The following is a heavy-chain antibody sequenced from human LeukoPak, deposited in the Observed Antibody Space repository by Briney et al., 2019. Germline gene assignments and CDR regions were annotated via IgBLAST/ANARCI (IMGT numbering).Heavy chain of an antibody. D-gene: IGHD3-22*01. J-gene: IGHJ4*02. CDR2: ISYDGSIK. Sequence: GGSLRLSCAASGFTFSSYAMHWVRQAPGKGLEWVAVISYDGSIKYYADSVKGRFTTSRDNSKNMLYLQMNSLSAEDTAVYYCARASSGYYPHFDYWGQGTLVTVSS. CDR3: ARASSGYYPHFDY. V-gene: IGHV3-30-3*01. CDR1: GFTFSSYA.